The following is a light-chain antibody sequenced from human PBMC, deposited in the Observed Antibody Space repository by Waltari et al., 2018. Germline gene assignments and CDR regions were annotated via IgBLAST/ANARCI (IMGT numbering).Light chain of an antibody. CDR3: CSYGGSSWV. CDR2: DVT. J-gene: IGLJ3*02. CDR1: SSYVGGYTY. V-gene: IGLV2-11*01. Sequence: QSAMTQPRSVSGSPGQSVTISCTGTSSYVGGYTYVSWYQHLPGKAPKLIIDDVTKWPSGVPDRFSGSKSGNTASLTISGLLGEDEADYYCCSYGGSSWVFGGGTKLTVL.